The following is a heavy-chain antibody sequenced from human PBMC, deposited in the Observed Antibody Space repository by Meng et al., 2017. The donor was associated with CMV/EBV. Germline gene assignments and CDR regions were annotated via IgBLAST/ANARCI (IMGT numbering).Heavy chain of an antibody. CDR1: GASIKNDN. V-gene: IGHV4-4*07. D-gene: IGHD3-16*01. Sequence: QVPIQESGPGLVKPLETLFLPCIVSGASIKNDNWNWVRQPAGQGLEWIGLIQVIGHTVYNPSLKSRVTVSLDASKSQFSLTLNSVTAADTATYYCAGSRPGGGACDYWGQGILVTVSS. CDR2: IQVIGHT. J-gene: IGHJ4*02. CDR3: AGSRPGGGACDY.